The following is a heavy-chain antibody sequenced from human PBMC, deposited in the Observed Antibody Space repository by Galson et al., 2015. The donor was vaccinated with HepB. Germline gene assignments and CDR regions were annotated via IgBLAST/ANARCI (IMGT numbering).Heavy chain of an antibody. CDR1: GGAVSSVGSY. J-gene: IGHJ3*02. CDR2: IYYSGNT. Sequence: TLSLTCTVSGGAVSSVGSYWTWIRQHPGKGLEWIGYIYYSGNTYYNPSLTGRVTMSVDTSKNQFSLKLTSVTAADTAVYYCARDLTHLGDAFDIWGQGTMVTVSS. V-gene: IGHV4-31*03. D-gene: IGHD3-9*01. CDR3: ARDLTHLGDAFDI.